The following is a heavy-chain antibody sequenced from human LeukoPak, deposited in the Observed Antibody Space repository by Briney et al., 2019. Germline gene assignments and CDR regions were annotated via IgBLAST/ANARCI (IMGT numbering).Heavy chain of an antibody. D-gene: IGHD3-10*01. CDR3: AREGSHDAFDI. CDR1: GFTFISYE. CDR2: ITSSRSAR. V-gene: IGHV3-48*03. J-gene: IGHJ3*02. Sequence: GGSLRLSCAASGFTFISYEMNWVRQAPGKGREWVAYITSSRSARYYTDCVKGRFTISRDNAKNSVYLNMKTLRAEDTAVYYCAREGSHDAFDIWGQGTMVTVSS.